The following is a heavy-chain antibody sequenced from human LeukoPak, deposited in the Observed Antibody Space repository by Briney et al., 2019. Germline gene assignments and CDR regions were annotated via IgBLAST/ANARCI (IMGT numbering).Heavy chain of an antibody. J-gene: IGHJ4*02. CDR2: INHSGST. V-gene: IGHV4-34*01. CDR3: ARTVLRYFDWLLSMGDYFDY. CDR1: GGSFSGYY. D-gene: IGHD3-9*01. Sequence: SETLSLTCAVYGGSFSGYYWSWLRQPPGKGLEWIGEINHSGSTNYNPSLKSRVTISVDTSKNQFPLKLSSVTAADTAVYYCARTVLRYFDWLLSMGDYFDYWGQGTLVTVSS.